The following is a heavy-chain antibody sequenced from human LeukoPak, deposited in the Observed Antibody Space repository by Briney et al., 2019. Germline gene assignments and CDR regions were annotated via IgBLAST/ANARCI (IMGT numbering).Heavy chain of an antibody. CDR2: INPNSGGT. V-gene: IGHV1-2*02. Sequence: ASVKVSCKASGYTFTGYYMHWVRQAPGQGLEWMGWINPNSGGTNYAQKLQGRVTMTTDTSTSTAYMELRSLRSNDTAVYYCARMVRGVLLPYYYYMDVWGKGTTVTISS. CDR1: GYTFTGYY. CDR3: ARMVRGVLLPYYYYMDV. D-gene: IGHD3-10*01. J-gene: IGHJ6*03.